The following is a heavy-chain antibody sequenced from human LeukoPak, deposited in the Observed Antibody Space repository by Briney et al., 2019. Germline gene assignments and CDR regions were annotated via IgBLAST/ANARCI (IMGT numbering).Heavy chain of an antibody. Sequence: QTGGSLRLSCAASGFTFSSYAMSWVRQAPGKGLEWVSAISGSGGSTYYADSVKGRFTISRGNSKNTLYLQMNSLRAEDTAVYYCAKEGDDYDDGGYWGQGTLVTVSS. D-gene: IGHD4-17*01. CDR3: AKEGDDYDDGGY. V-gene: IGHV3-23*01. CDR1: GFTFSSYA. CDR2: ISGSGGST. J-gene: IGHJ4*02.